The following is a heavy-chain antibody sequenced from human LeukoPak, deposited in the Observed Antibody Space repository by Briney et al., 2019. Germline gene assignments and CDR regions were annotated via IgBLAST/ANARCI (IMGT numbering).Heavy chain of an antibody. CDR1: GGSISRSTYY. CDR3: ASLLASSTEVDY. V-gene: IGHV4-39*07. J-gene: IGHJ4*02. D-gene: IGHD2-2*01. CDR2: IYYSGST. Sequence: PSETLSLTCTVSGGSISRSTYYWGWIRQPPGKGLEWIGSIYYSGSTYYNPSLKSRVTISVDTSKNQFSLKLSSVTAADTAVYYCASLLASSTEVDYWGQGTLVTVSS.